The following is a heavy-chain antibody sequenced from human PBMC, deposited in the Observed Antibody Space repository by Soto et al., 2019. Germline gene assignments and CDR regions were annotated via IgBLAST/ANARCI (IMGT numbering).Heavy chain of an antibody. J-gene: IGHJ3*02. V-gene: IGHV5-51*01. D-gene: IGHD2-8*01. Sequence: GESLKISCKGSGYSFTIYWIGWVRQMPGKGLEWMGIIYPGDSDTRYSPSFQGQVTISADKSISTAYLQWSSLKASDTAMYYCARHLGNGGKNPWAIHDAFDIWGQGTMVTVSS. CDR3: ARHLGNGGKNPWAIHDAFDI. CDR1: GYSFTIYW. CDR2: IYPGDSDT.